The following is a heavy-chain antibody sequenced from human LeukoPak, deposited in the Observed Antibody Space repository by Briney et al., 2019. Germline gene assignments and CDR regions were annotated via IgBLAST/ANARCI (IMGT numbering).Heavy chain of an antibody. J-gene: IGHJ6*03. V-gene: IGHV3-30*02. CDR1: GFSFSSYV. Sequence: GGSLRLSCAASGFSFSSYVMHWVRQAPGKGLEWVTFIRYDGSNKYYADSVKGRFTISRDNSKNTLYLQMNSLRVEDTAVYYCAKGRGDYRPQYYMDVWGKGTTVTVSS. CDR3: AKGRGDYRPQYYMDV. D-gene: IGHD4-17*01. CDR2: IRYDGSNK.